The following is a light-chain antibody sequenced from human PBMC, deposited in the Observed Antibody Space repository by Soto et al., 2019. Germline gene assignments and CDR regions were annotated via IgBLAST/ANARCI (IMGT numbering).Light chain of an antibody. CDR1: QDVSRY. CDR3: QRLKRTPFT. Sequence: QLTQSPSSLSASVGDRVTITCRASQDVSRYLAWYQQKAGKAPKLLIYGASTLQSGVPSRFSGFGSGTEFTLTISSLQTEDFATYHCQRLKRTPFTFGPGTTGDV. CDR2: GAS. V-gene: IGKV1-9*01. J-gene: IGKJ3*01.